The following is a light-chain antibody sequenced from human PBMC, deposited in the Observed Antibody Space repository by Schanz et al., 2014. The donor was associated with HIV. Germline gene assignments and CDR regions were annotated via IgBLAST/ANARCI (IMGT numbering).Light chain of an antibody. J-gene: IGLJ3*02. Sequence: QSALTQPASVSGSPGQSVTISCSGTNSDIGSYNLVSWYQYHPGKAPKLMIYEADKRPSGVSPRFSASKSDNTASLTISGLQAEDEGDYYCCSCTNTNTWVFGGGTKLTVL. V-gene: IGLV2-14*02. CDR3: CSCTNTNTWV. CDR1: NSDIGSYNL. CDR2: EAD.